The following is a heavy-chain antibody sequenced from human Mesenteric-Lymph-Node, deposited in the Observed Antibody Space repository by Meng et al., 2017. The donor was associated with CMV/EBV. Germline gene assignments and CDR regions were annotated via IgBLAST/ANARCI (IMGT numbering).Heavy chain of an antibody. V-gene: IGHV3-21*01. D-gene: IGHD3-3*01. CDR2: IGSSSDYI. CDR3: ARISIFGVVTTSYYYYYGMDV. Sequence: GESLKISCAASGFSFSTYSMTWVRQAPGKGLEWVSSIGSSSDYIYYSDSVKGRFTISRDNAKNSLFLQMNSLRADDTAVYYCARISIFGVVTTSYYYYYGMDVWGQGTTVTVSS. CDR1: GFSFSTYS. J-gene: IGHJ6*02.